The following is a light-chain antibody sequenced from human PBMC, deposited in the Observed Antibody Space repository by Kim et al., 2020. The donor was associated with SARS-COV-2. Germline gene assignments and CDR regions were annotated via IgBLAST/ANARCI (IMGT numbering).Light chain of an antibody. CDR2: AAS. Sequence: DVQMTQSPSSVSASVGDRVIITCRASQGIASCLAWYQQKPGKAPRLLVFAASAVQDGVPSRFSGSGFGTHFTLTINSLQPEDFGTYYCQQTNNFPFTFGQGTRLEIK. CDR3: QQTNNFPFT. CDR1: QGIASC. J-gene: IGKJ5*01. V-gene: IGKV1-12*01.